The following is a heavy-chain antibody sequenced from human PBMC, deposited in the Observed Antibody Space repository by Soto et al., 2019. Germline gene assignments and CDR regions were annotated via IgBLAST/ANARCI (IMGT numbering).Heavy chain of an antibody. CDR3: AKDRQLGSSLYYFDD. J-gene: IGHJ4*02. D-gene: IGHD5-18*01. CDR2: ISYHGSSK. V-gene: IGHV3-30*18. Sequence: GTLRLSCAPSGFTFSSYGMHWVRQAPGTGLEWVAGISYHGSSKDYADSVKGRFTIWRDNSKSTLYLQMNRLRGEDQAVYYCAKDRQLGSSLYYFDDWRQGALVTVSS. CDR1: GFTFSSYG.